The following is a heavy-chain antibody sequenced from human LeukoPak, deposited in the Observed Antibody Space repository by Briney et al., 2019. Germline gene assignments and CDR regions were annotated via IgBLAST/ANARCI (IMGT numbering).Heavy chain of an antibody. CDR3: AREWWELPNYFDY. CDR1: GFTFSSYA. J-gene: IGHJ4*02. CDR2: ISYDGSNK. D-gene: IGHD1-26*01. V-gene: IGHV3-30-3*01. Sequence: GGSLRLSCAASGFTFSSYAMHWVRQAPGKGLEWVAVISYDGSNKYYADSVKGRFTTSRDNSKNTLYLQMNSLRAEDTAVYYCAREWWELPNYFDYWGQGTLVTVSS.